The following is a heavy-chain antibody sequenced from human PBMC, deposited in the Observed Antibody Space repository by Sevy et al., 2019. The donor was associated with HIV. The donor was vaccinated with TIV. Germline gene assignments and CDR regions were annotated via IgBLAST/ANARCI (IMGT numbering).Heavy chain of an antibody. D-gene: IGHD3-10*01. CDR1: GFTFSNYA. Sequence: GGSLRLSCAASGFTFSNYAMNWVRRAPGKGLEWVSHISGSGSTTYYADSVKGRFTISRDNSKNMLYLQMNSLRAEDTAVYYCSKLGPYYGSGKYYFDHWGQGTLVTVSS. CDR3: SKLGPYYGSGKYYFDH. J-gene: IGHJ4*02. V-gene: IGHV3-23*01. CDR2: ISGSGSTT.